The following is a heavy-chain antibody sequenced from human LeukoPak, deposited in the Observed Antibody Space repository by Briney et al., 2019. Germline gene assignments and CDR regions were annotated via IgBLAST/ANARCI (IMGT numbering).Heavy chain of an antibody. CDR1: GYTFTGYY. V-gene: IGHV1-2*02. CDR3: ARVSRSSWCFDY. CDR2: INPNSGGT. J-gene: IGHJ4*02. Sequence: ASVKVSCKASGYTFTGYYMHWVRQAPGQGRAGMGWINPNSGGTNYAQKFQGRVTMTRDTSISTAYMELSRLRSDDTAVNYCARVSRSSWCFDYWGQGTLVTVSS. D-gene: IGHD6-13*01.